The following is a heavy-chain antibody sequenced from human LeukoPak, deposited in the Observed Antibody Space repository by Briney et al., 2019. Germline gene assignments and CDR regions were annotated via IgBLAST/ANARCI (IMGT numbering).Heavy chain of an antibody. V-gene: IGHV3-21*01. Sequence: GGSLRLSCAASGFTFSSYSMNWVRQAPGKGLEWVSSISSSSSYIYYADSVKGRFTISRDNAKNSLYLQMNSLGAEDTAVYYCARGEYYYDSSGYYHDYWGQGTLVTVSS. CDR3: ARGEYYYDSSGYYHDY. D-gene: IGHD3-22*01. CDR1: GFTFSSYS. CDR2: ISSSSSYI. J-gene: IGHJ4*02.